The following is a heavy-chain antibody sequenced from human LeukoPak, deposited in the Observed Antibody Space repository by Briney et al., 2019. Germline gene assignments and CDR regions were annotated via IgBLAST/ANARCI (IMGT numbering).Heavy chain of an antibody. CDR2: INHSGST. Sequence: TSETLSLTCAVYGGSFSGYYWSWIRQPPGKGLEWIGEINHSGSTNYNPSLKSRVTISVDTSKNQFSLKLSSVTAADTAEYYCARGGPHYYGSGSYSSWGQGTLVTVSS. D-gene: IGHD3-10*01. J-gene: IGHJ4*02. CDR1: GGSFSGYY. CDR3: ARGGPHYYGSGSYSS. V-gene: IGHV4-34*01.